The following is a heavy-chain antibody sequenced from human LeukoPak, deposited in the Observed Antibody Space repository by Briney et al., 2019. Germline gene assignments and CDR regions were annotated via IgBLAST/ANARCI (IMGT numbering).Heavy chain of an antibody. J-gene: IGHJ1*01. CDR3: ARGRPQRGYFQH. CDR2: INHSGST. CDR1: GGSFSGYY. Sequence: SETLSLTCAVYGGSFSGYYWSWIRQPPGKGLERIGEINHSGSTNYNPSLKSRVTISVDTSKNQFSLKLSSVTAADTAVYYCARGRPQRGYFQHWGQGTLVTVSS. V-gene: IGHV4-34*01.